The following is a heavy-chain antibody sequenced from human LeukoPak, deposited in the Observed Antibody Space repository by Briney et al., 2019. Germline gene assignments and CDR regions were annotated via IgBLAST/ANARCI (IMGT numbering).Heavy chain of an antibody. Sequence: PSETLSLTCAVYGGSFSGYYWSWIRQPPGKGLEWIGEINHSGSTNYNPSLKSRVTISVDTPKNQFSLKLSSVTAADTAVYYCARTWSPTLYYFDYWGQGTLVTVSS. CDR2: INHSGST. CDR1: GGSFSGYY. CDR3: ARTWSPTLYYFDY. D-gene: IGHD3-3*01. V-gene: IGHV4-34*01. J-gene: IGHJ4*02.